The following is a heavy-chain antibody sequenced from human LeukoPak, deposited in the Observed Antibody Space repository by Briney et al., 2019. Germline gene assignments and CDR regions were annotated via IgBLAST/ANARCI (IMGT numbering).Heavy chain of an antibody. CDR3: ARSRRDNYYYYYGMDV. CDR1: GFTFSSYE. Sequence: VGSLRLSCAASGFTFSSYEMTWVRPAPGKGVEWVSNISSSDTTIHYADSVKGRVTISRDNARNSLYLKMNSLRAEDTAVYYCARSRRDNYYYYYGMDVWGQGTTVTVSS. V-gene: IGHV3-48*03. D-gene: IGHD5-24*01. J-gene: IGHJ6*02. CDR2: ISSSDTTI.